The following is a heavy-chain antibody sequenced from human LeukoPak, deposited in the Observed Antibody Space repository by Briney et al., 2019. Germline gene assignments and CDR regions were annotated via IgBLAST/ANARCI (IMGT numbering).Heavy chain of an antibody. CDR3: ARGLGPTLAAAGTPNYYYMDV. CDR2: IIPIFGTA. D-gene: IGHD6-13*01. V-gene: IGHV1-69*05. CDR1: GGTFSSYA. Sequence: SVKVSCKASGGTFSSYAISWVRQAPGQGLEWMGGIIPIFGTANYAQKFQGRVTITTDESTSTAYMELSSLRSEDTAVYYCARGLGPTLAAAGTPNYYYMDVWGKGTTVTVSS. J-gene: IGHJ6*03.